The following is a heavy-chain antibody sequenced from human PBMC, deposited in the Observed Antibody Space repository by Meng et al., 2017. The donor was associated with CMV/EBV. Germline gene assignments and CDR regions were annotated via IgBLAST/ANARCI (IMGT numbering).Heavy chain of an antibody. V-gene: IGHV4-34*01. CDR3: ARGGNWFDP. Sequence: QAEPPHGGGRLLKPSETLSLACAVYGGSFSGYYWSLIRQPPGKGLEWIGEINHSGSTNYNPSLKSRVTISVDTSKNQFSLKLSSVTAADTAVYYCARGGNWFDPWGQGTLVTVSS. CDR2: INHSGST. CDR1: GGSFSGYY. J-gene: IGHJ5*02.